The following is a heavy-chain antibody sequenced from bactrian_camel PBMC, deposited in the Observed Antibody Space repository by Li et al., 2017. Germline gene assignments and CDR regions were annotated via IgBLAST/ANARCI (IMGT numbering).Heavy chain of an antibody. D-gene: IGHD2*01. CDR2: IATGSGNT. CDR3: AARGPYCTPSYLYVTSL. J-gene: IGHJ4*01. Sequence: QVQLVESGGGLVQPGGSLRLSCSASKDALMYMAWFRQAPGKEREGVARIATGSGNTYYADSVKGRFTISQDNAKNTVYLQMNSLKPEDTAMYYCAARGPYCTPSYLYVTSLIGARGPRSPSP. CDR1: KDALMY. V-gene: IGHV3S54*01.